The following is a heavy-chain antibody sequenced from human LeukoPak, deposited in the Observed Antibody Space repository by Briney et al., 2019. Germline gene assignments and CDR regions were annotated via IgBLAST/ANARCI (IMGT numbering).Heavy chain of an antibody. CDR2: ISGSGGST. D-gene: IGHD6-6*01. CDR3: ANRGEYSSPSLG. V-gene: IGHV3-23*01. CDR1: GFTFSSYA. J-gene: IGHJ4*02. Sequence: GGSLRLSCAASGFTFSSYAMSWVRQAPGKGLEWVSAISGSGGSTYYADSVRDRFTISRDNSKNTLYLQMNSLRAEDTAVYYCANRGEYSSPSLGWGQGTLVTVSS.